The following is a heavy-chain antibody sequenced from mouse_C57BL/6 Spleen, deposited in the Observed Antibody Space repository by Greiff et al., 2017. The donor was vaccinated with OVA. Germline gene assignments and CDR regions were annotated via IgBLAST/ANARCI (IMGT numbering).Heavy chain of an antibody. J-gene: IGHJ1*03. CDR1: GYSFTDYN. V-gene: IGHV1-39*01. CDR2: INPNYGNT. Sequence: EVQLQQSGPELVKPGASVKISCKASGYSFTDYNMNWVKQSTGKSLEWIGVINPNYGNTSYNQKFKGKATLTVDQSSSTTYMQLNSLTSEDSAVYFYASVSDYDDWYFDVWGTGTTVTVSS. CDR3: ASVSDYDDWYFDV. D-gene: IGHD2-4*01.